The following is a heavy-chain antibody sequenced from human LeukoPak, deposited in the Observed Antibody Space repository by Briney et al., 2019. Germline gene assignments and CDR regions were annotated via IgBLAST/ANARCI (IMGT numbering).Heavy chain of an antibody. Sequence: PGGSLRLSCAASGFTFGDYAMHWVRQAPGKGLEWVSLISGDGGSTYYADSVKGRFTISRDNSKISLYLQMNSLRPEDTALYYCAKDILAFRGWDDYWGQGTLVTVSS. CDR2: ISGDGGST. CDR3: AKDILAFRGWDDY. CDR1: GFTFGDYA. V-gene: IGHV3-43*02. J-gene: IGHJ4*02. D-gene: IGHD6-19*01.